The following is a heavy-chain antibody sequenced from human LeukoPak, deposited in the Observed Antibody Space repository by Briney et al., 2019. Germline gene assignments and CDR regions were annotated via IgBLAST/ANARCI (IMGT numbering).Heavy chain of an antibody. Sequence: SETLSLTCTVSGDFNNSGNYYWSWVRQPAGKGLEYIGRVYTTGSTNYNPSLKSRVTISLDTSKNQFSLKLKTVTAADTAVYYCARFRFSRGYFFDYWGRGALVTVSS. CDR1: GDFNNSGNYY. D-gene: IGHD2-2*01. CDR2: VYTTGST. V-gene: IGHV4-61*02. J-gene: IGHJ4*02. CDR3: ARFRFSRGYFFDY.